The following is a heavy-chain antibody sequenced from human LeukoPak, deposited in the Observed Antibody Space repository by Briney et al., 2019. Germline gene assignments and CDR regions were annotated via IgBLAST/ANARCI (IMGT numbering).Heavy chain of an antibody. CDR2: INHSGST. J-gene: IGHJ4*02. CDR3: ARGRYTYYYGSGSYYKGDYFDY. V-gene: IGHV4-34*01. D-gene: IGHD3-10*01. Sequence: SETLSLTCAVYGGSFSGYYWSWIRQPPGKGLEWIGEINHSGSTNYNPSLKSRVTISVDTSKNQFSLKLSSVTAADTAVYYCARGRYTYYYGSGSYYKGDYFDYWGQGTLVTVSS. CDR1: GGSFSGYY.